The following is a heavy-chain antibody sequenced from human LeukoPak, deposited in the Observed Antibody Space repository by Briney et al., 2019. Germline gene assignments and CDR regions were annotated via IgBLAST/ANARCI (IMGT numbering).Heavy chain of an antibody. CDR3: ARQVPSKQLRFFDY. Sequence: GEALKISCKGSGYSFTSYWIGWVRQMPGKGLEGMGIIYPGDSDTRYSPSFQGQVTISADKSISTAYLQWSSLKASDTAMYYCARQVPSKQLRFFDYWGQGTLVTVSS. D-gene: IGHD3-16*01. V-gene: IGHV5-51*01. CDR2: IYPGDSDT. CDR1: GYSFTSYW. J-gene: IGHJ4*02.